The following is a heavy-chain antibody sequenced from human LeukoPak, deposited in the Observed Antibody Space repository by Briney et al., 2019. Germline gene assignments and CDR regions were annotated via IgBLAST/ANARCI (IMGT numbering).Heavy chain of an antibody. CDR1: GGAISRGDYY. V-gene: IGHV4-30-4*01. D-gene: IGHD3-10*01. CDR3: ARDYYGSGSYWT. CDR2: IYYSGST. J-gene: IGHJ4*02. Sequence: SETLSLTCTVSGGAISRGDYYWSWIRQPPGKGLEWIGYIYYSGSTYHNPSLKSRVTISVDTSKKQISLKLNSVTAADTAVYYCARDYYGSGSYWTWGQGTLVTVSS.